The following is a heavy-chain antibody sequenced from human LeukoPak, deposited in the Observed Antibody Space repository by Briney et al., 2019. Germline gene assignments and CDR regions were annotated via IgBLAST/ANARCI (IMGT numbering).Heavy chain of an antibody. J-gene: IGHJ4*02. Sequence: PSETLSLTCAVSGGSFSGYYWSWIRQPPGKGLEWIGEINHSGSTNYNPSLKSRVTISVDTSKNQFSLKLSSVAAADTAVYYCARESNSPLDYWGQGTLVTVSS. CDR1: GGSFSGYY. V-gene: IGHV4-34*01. CDR2: INHSGST. CDR3: ARESNSPLDY. D-gene: IGHD5-24*01.